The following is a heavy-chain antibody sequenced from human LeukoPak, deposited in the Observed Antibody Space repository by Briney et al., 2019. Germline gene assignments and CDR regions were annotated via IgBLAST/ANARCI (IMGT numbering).Heavy chain of an antibody. D-gene: IGHD6-19*01. CDR3: ATYEAGYSSLKYFDY. Sequence: PSETLSLTCTVSRGSISSAGYYWSWIRQPAGKGLEWIGRVYTSGRTNYIPSLKSRVTISLDTSNKQFSLKLSSVTAADTAVYYCATYEAGYSSLKYFDYWGQGTLVTVSS. V-gene: IGHV4-61*02. CDR2: VYTSGRT. J-gene: IGHJ4*02. CDR1: RGSISSAGYY.